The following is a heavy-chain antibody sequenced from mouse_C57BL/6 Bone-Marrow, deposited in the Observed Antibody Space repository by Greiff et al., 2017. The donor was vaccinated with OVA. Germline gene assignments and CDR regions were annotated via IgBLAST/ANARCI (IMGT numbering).Heavy chain of an antibody. CDR3: TRKDYSKGYWYFDV. D-gene: IGHD2-5*01. J-gene: IGHJ1*03. Sequence: VQLQQPGAELVKPGASVKLSCKASGYTFTSYWMHWVKQRPGRGLEWIGRIDPETGGTAYNQKFKGKAILTADKSSSTAYMELRSLTSEDSAVYYCTRKDYSKGYWYFDVWGTGTTVTVSS. CDR2: IDPETGGT. CDR1: GYTFTSYW. V-gene: IGHV1-62-3*01.